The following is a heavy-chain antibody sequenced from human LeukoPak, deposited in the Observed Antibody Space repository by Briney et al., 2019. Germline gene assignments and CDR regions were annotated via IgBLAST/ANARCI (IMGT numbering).Heavy chain of an antibody. D-gene: IGHD5-12*01. J-gene: IGHJ6*02. CDR1: GGSISSYY. CDR3: ARSAVIVATNPYYYYGMDV. Sequence: SETLSLTCTVSGGSISSYYWSWIRQPPGKGLEWIGYIYYSGSTNYNPSLKSRVTMSVDTSKNQFSLKLSSVTAADTAVYYCARSAVIVATNPYYYYGMDVWGQGTTVTVSS. CDR2: IYYSGST. V-gene: IGHV4-59*12.